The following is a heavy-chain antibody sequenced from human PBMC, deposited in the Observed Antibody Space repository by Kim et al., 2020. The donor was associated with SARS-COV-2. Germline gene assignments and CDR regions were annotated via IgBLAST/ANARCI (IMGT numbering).Heavy chain of an antibody. Sequence: SETLSLTCAVYGGSFSGYYWSWIRQPPGKGLEWIGEINHSGSTNYNPSLKSRVTISVDTSKNQFSLKLSSVTAADTAVYYCARAYDSSGYCIDWGQGTLVTVSS. CDR1: GGSFSGYY. D-gene: IGHD3-22*01. CDR2: INHSGST. CDR3: ARAYDSSGYCID. J-gene: IGHJ4*02. V-gene: IGHV4-34*01.